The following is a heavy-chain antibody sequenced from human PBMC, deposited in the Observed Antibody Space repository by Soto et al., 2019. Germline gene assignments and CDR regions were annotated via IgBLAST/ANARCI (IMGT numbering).Heavy chain of an antibody. CDR3: ASNYGSGMDYYGMDV. D-gene: IGHD3-10*01. CDR1: GFTFSSYG. V-gene: IGHV3-30*19. CDR2: ISYDGSNK. Sequence: GGSLRLSCAASGFTFSSYGMHWVRQAPGKGLEWVAVISYDGSNKYYADSVKGRFTISRDNSKNTLYLQMNSLRAEDTAVYYCASNYGSGMDYYGMDVWGQGTTVTVSS. J-gene: IGHJ6*02.